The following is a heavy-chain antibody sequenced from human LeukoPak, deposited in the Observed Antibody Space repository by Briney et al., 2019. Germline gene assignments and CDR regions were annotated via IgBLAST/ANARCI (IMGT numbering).Heavy chain of an antibody. D-gene: IGHD1-26*01. Sequence: GGSLRLSCAASGFTFSRYGMHWVRQAPGKGLEWVAVLSYDGNNKYYTDSVKGRFTISRDNSKNTLYLQMNSLRAEDTAVYYCAKDRDIVGAAYYFDYWGQGTLVTVSS. J-gene: IGHJ4*02. CDR3: AKDRDIVGAAYYFDY. V-gene: IGHV3-30*18. CDR1: GFTFSRYG. CDR2: LSYDGNNK.